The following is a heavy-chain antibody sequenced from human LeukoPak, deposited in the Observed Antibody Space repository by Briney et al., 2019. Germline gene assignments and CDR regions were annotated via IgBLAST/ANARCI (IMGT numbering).Heavy chain of an antibody. V-gene: IGHV3-23*01. Sequence: GGSLRLSCAASGFTFSIYAISWVRQAPGKGLEWVSAISGSGGSTYYADSVKGRFTISRDNSKNTLYLQMNSLRAEDTAVYYCAKDFEVGGYFDYWGQGTLVTVSS. CDR1: GFTFSIYA. CDR3: AKDFEVGGYFDY. J-gene: IGHJ4*02. CDR2: ISGSGGST.